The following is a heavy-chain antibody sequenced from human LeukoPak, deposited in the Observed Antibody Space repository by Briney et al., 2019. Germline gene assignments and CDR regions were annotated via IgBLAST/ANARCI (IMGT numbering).Heavy chain of an antibody. V-gene: IGHV3-9*01. Sequence: PGRSLRLSCAASGFTFDDYAMHWVRQAPGKGLEWVSGISWNSGSIGYADSVKGRFTISRDNAKNSLYLQMNSLRAEDTAVYYCARVGYGSGSYYNPGGFDYWGQGTLVTVSS. CDR1: GFTFDDYA. CDR2: ISWNSGSI. J-gene: IGHJ4*02. CDR3: ARVGYGSGSYYNPGGFDY. D-gene: IGHD3-10*01.